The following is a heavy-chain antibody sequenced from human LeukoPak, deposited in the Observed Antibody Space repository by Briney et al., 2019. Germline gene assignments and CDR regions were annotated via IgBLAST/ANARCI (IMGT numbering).Heavy chain of an antibody. J-gene: IGHJ6*03. CDR3: ARDRYGGSYSGDSYYYMDV. CDR2: IYHSGST. V-gene: IGHV4-30-2*01. CDR1: GGSISSGGYY. Sequence: SETLSLTCTVSGGSISSGGYYWSWIRQPPGKGLEWIGYIYHSGSTYYNPSLKSRVTISVDRSKNQFSLKLSSVTAADTAVYYCARDRYGGSYSGDSYYYMDVWGKGTTVTVSS. D-gene: IGHD1-26*01.